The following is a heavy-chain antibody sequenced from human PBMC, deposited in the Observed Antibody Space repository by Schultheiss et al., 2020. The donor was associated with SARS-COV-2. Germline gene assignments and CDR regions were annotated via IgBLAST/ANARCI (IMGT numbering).Heavy chain of an antibody. V-gene: IGHV4-61*02. D-gene: IGHD1-26*01. CDR2: IYTSGST. CDR3: ARQGGSYWGWEY. CDR1: GGSISSGSYY. Sequence: SETLSLTCTVSGGSISSGSYYWSWIRQPAGKGLEWIGRIYTSGSTNYNPSLKSRVTMSVDTSKNQFSLKLSSVTAADTAVYYCARQGGSYWGWEYWGQGTLVTVSS. J-gene: IGHJ4*02.